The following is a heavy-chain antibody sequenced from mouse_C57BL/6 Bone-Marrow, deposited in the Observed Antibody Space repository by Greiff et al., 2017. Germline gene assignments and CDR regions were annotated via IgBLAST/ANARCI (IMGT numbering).Heavy chain of an antibody. CDR3: ARVRFDY. CDR1: GFTFSSYA. V-gene: IGHV5-4*01. J-gene: IGHJ2*01. CDR2: ISDGGSYT. Sequence: EVHLVESGGGLVKPGGSLKLSCAASGFTFSSYAMPWVRQTPEKRLEWVATISDGGSYTYYPDNVKGRFTISRDNAKNNLYLQMSHLKSEDTAMYYCARVRFDYWGQGTTLTVSS.